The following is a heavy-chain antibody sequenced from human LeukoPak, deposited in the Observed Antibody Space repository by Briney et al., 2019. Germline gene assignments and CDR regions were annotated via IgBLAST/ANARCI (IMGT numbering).Heavy chain of an antibody. CDR1: GVSFSDYA. Sequence: PGGSLTLSCAVSGVSFSDYAMNWVRLAPGTGLQWVPSISGSGGSTYYADSVKGRFSISRDNSKNTLSLQMNSLRAEDTALYYCVKGGQRYDFWRFDYWGQGTVVTVSS. D-gene: IGHD3-3*01. CDR3: VKGGQRYDFWRFDY. J-gene: IGHJ4*02. CDR2: ISGSGGST. V-gene: IGHV3-23*01.